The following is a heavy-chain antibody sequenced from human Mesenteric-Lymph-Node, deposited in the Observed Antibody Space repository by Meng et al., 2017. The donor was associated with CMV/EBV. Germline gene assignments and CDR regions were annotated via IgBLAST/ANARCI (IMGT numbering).Heavy chain of an antibody. D-gene: IGHD6-13*01. Sequence: ASVKVSCKASGYTFTSYGISWVRQAPGQGLEWMGWISAYNGNTNYAQKLQGRVTMTTDTSTSTAYMELRSLRSDDTAVYYCAKDASSRSCICAFDIWGQGTTVTVSS. CDR3: AKDASSRSCICAFDI. CDR1: GYTFTSYG. V-gene: IGHV1-18*01. J-gene: IGHJ3*02. CDR2: ISAYNGNT.